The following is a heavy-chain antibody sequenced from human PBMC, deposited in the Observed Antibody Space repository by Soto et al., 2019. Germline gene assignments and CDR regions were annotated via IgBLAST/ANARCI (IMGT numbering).Heavy chain of an antibody. CDR3: AKDTYYYGSGSPDFDY. V-gene: IGHV3-30*18. D-gene: IGHD3-10*01. Sequence: QVQLVESGGGVVQPGRSLRLSCAASGFTFSSYGMHWVRQAPGKGLEWVAVISYDGSNKYYADSVKGRFTISRDNSKNTLYMQMNSLRAEDTAVYYCAKDTYYYGSGSPDFDYWGQGTLVSVYS. CDR2: ISYDGSNK. CDR1: GFTFSSYG. J-gene: IGHJ4*02.